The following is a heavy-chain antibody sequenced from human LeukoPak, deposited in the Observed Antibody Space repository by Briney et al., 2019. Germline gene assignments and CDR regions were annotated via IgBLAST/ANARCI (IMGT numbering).Heavy chain of an antibody. Sequence: GGSLRLSCAASGFTFSSYGMHWVRQAPGKGLEWVAVISYDGSNKYYADSVKGRFTISRDNSKNTLYLQMNSLRAEDTAVYYCAKGTGGGYCSSTSCYLGNYYYYGMDVWGQGTTVTVSS. CDR1: GFTFSSYG. V-gene: IGHV3-30*18. CDR3: AKGTGGGYCSSTSCYLGNYYYYGMDV. J-gene: IGHJ6*02. D-gene: IGHD2-2*01. CDR2: ISYDGSNK.